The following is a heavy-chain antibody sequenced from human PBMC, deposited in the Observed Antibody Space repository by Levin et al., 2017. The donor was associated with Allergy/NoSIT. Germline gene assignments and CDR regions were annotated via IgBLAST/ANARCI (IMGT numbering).Heavy chain of an antibody. Sequence: SETLSLTCTVSGGSISSYYWSWIRQPPGKGLEWIGYIYYSGSTNYNPSLKSRVTISVDTSKNQFSLKLSSVTAADTAVYYCARDTPYYDILRAFDIWGQGTMVTVSS. V-gene: IGHV4-59*01. J-gene: IGHJ3*02. D-gene: IGHD3-9*01. CDR3: ARDTPYYDILRAFDI. CDR2: IYYSGST. CDR1: GGSISSYY.